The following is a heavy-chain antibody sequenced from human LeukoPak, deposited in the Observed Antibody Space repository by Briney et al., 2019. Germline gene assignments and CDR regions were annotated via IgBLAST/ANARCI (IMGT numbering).Heavy chain of an antibody. CDR2: ISSSGSTI. CDR3: AKDKWELLGVRLFDY. J-gene: IGHJ4*02. V-gene: IGHV3-48*03. Sequence: PGGSLRLSCAASGFTFSSYEMNWVRQAPGKGLEWVSYISSSGSTIYYADSVKGRFTISRDNSKNTLYLQMNSLRAEDTAVYYCAKDKWELLGVRLFDYWGQGTLVTVSS. D-gene: IGHD1-26*01. CDR1: GFTFSSYE.